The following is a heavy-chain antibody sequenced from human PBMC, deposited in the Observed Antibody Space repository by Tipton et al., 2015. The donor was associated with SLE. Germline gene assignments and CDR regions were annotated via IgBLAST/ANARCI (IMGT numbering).Heavy chain of an antibody. J-gene: IGHJ4*02. Sequence: SLRLSCAASGFTFSDFWMSWVRQAPGKGLEWVANIKPDGSEKHYMDSVKGRFTSSRDNAKNSLYLQMNSLRAEDTAVYFCARNGYCSSTTCYDYWGQGPLVTVSS. CDR3: ARNGYCSSTTCYDY. CDR1: GFTFSDFW. V-gene: IGHV3-7*03. D-gene: IGHD2/OR15-2a*01. CDR2: IKPDGSEK.